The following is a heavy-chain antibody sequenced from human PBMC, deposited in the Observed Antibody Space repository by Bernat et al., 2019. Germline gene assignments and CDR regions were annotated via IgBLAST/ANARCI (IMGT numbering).Heavy chain of an antibody. J-gene: IGHJ6*03. Sequence: VQLVQSGAEVKKPGATVKISCKVSGYTFTGYYMHWVRQAPGQGLEWMGWINPNSGGTNYAQKFQGWVTMTRDTSISTAYMELSRLTSDDTAVYYCARAPYYYYYIDFWGTGTTVTVSS. CDR3: ARAPYYYYYIDF. CDR2: INPNSGGT. CDR1: GYTFTGYY. V-gene: IGHV1-2*04.